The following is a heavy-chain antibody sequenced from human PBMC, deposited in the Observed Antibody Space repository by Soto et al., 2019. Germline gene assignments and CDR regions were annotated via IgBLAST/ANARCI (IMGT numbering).Heavy chain of an antibody. CDR2: ISAHNGNT. D-gene: IGHD1-1*01. CDR3: ARGRYGDY. CDR1: GYTFTSYG. J-gene: IGHJ4*02. Sequence: QGHLVQSGAEVKKPGASVKVSCKGSGYTFTSYGISWVRQAPGQGLEWMGWISAHNGNTEDAQKLQGRVTVTRDTSTSTAYMELRSLRSDDTAVYYCARGRYGDYWGQGALVTVSS. V-gene: IGHV1-18*01.